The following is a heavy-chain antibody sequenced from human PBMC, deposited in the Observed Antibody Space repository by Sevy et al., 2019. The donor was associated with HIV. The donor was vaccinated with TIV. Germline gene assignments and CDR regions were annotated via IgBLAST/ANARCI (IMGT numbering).Heavy chain of an antibody. Sequence: GGSLRLSCAASGFTFSSYEMNWVRQAPGKGLEWISYMTLSGTTMYYADSVKDRFTISRDNAKNSLYLQMNSLRAEDTAVDYCARDRQRITVAGTAIDYWGQGTLVTVSS. CDR3: ARDRQRITVAGTAIDY. CDR1: GFTFSSYE. D-gene: IGHD6-19*01. J-gene: IGHJ4*02. CDR2: MTLSGTTM. V-gene: IGHV3-48*03.